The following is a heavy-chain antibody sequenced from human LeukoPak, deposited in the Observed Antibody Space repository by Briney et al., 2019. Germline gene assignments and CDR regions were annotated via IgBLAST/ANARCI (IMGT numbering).Heavy chain of an antibody. J-gene: IGHJ4*02. CDR2: INHSGST. CDR1: GGSISSSSYY. V-gene: IGHV4-39*07. D-gene: IGHD2-2*01. Sequence: PSETLSLTCTVSGGSISSSSYYWGWIRQPPGKGLEWIGEINHSGSTNYNPSLKSRVTISVDTSKNQFSLKLSSVTAADTAVYYCARGRRVPAASQLDYWGQGTLVTVSS. CDR3: ARGRRVPAASQLDY.